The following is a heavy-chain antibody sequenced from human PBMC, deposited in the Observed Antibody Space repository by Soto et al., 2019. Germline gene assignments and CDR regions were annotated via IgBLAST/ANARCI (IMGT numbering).Heavy chain of an antibody. CDR1: GFTFSSYG. V-gene: IGHV3-30*18. Sequence: ESGGGVVQPGRSLRLSCAASGFTFSSYGMHWVRQAPGKGLEWVAVISYDGSNKYYADSVKGRFTISRDNSKNTLYLQMNSLRAEDTAVYYCAKNGDYVSYYYGMDVWGQGTTVTVSS. J-gene: IGHJ6*02. CDR3: AKNGDYVSYYYGMDV. CDR2: ISYDGSNK. D-gene: IGHD4-17*01.